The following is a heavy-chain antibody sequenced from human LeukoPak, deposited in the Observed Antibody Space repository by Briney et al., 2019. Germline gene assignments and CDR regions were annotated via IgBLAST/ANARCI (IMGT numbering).Heavy chain of an antibody. Sequence: SETLSLTCTVSGYSISSGYYWGWIRQPPGKGLEWIGSIYHSGSTYYNPSLKRRVTISVDTSKNQFSLKLSSVTAADTAEYYCERGSGYSGYVEIDYWGQGTLVTVSS. V-gene: IGHV4-38-2*02. CDR1: GYSISSGYY. CDR2: IYHSGST. J-gene: IGHJ4*02. D-gene: IGHD5-12*01. CDR3: ERGSGYSGYVEIDY.